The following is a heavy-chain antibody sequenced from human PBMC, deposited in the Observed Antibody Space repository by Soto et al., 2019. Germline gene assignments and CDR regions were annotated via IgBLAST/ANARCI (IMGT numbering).Heavy chain of an antibody. CDR2: IHSSGRI. J-gene: IGHJ4*02. CDR3: VNRRVGMATDC. CDR1: GGSINSGNSY. D-gene: IGHD2-15*01. Sequence: QLQLQESSPGLMKPSETLSLTCTVSGGSINSGNSYWGWIRQPPRKGLEWIGSIHSSGRINFNPSLESRVTIFVDTSKNQFSLNLTSVTATDTAVYYCVNRRVGMATDCWGQGTLVTVSS. V-gene: IGHV4-39*01.